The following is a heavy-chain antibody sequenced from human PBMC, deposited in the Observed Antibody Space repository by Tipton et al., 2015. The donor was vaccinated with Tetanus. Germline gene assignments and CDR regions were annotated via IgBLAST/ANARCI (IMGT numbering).Heavy chain of an antibody. CDR1: GGGFSKFA. J-gene: IGHJ6*02. CDR2: IIPALSTT. CDR3: ARKWDIVAVSAANYYGLDV. D-gene: IGHD2-2*01. V-gene: IGHV1-69*15. Sequence: QSGAEVKKPGSSVKVSCKASGGGFSKFAISWLRQAPGQGFELMGTIIPALSTTTYEQKFQGRVTITADESTSTAYMELSSLRSEDTAVYYCARKWDIVAVSAANYYGLDVWGQGTTVTVSS.